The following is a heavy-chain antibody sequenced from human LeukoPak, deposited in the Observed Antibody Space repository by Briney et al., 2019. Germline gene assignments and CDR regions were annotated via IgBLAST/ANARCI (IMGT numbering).Heavy chain of an antibody. J-gene: IGHJ5*02. Sequence: GESLKISCQGSGYRFTSYWIGWVRQMPGKGLEWMGIIYPGDSDTRYSPSFQGHVTISADKSISTAYLQWSSLKASDPAMYYCARGADPYYYDSSGYQNWFDPWGQGTLVTVSS. CDR1: GYRFTSYW. V-gene: IGHV5-51*01. D-gene: IGHD3-22*01. CDR2: IYPGDSDT. CDR3: ARGADPYYYDSSGYQNWFDP.